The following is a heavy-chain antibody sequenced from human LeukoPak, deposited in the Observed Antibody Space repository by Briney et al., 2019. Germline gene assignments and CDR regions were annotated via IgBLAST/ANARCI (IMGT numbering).Heavy chain of an antibody. J-gene: IGHJ6*03. D-gene: IGHD3-22*01. CDR3: ATPYYYDSSGYYDYYYYYMDV. CDR2: IIPILGIA. Sequence: SVKVSCKASGGTFSSYAISWVRQAPGQGLEWMGRIIPILGIANYAQKFQGRVTITADESTSTAYMELSSLRSEDTAVYYCATPYYYDSSGYYDYYYYYMDVWGKGTTVTVSS. CDR1: GGTFSSYA. V-gene: IGHV1-69*04.